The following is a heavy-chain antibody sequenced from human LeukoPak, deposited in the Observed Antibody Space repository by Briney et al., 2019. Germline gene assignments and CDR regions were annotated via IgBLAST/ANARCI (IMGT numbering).Heavy chain of an antibody. CDR3: ARVVANYYYYYIDV. CDR2: ISAYNGNT. D-gene: IGHD2-15*01. Sequence: ASVKVSCKASGYTFTSYGISWVRQAPGQGLEWMGWISAYNGNTNYAQKLQGRVTMTTDTSTSTAYMELRSLRSDDTAVYYCARVVANYYYYYIDVWGKGTTVTVSS. V-gene: IGHV1-18*01. CDR1: GYTFTSYG. J-gene: IGHJ6*03.